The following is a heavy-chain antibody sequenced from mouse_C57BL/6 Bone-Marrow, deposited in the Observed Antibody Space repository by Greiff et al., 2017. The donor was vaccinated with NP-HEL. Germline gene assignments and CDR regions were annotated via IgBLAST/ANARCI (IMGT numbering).Heavy chain of an antibody. CDR2: IDPENGDT. Sequence: VQLQQSGAELVRPGASVKLSCTASGFNIKDDYMHWVKQRPEQGLEWIGWIDPENGDTEYASKFQGKATITADTSSNTAYLQLSSLTSEDTAVYYCTTFYYYGSSYWYYFDYWGQGTTLTVSS. V-gene: IGHV14-4*01. D-gene: IGHD1-1*01. J-gene: IGHJ2*01. CDR3: TTFYYYGSSYWYYFDY. CDR1: GFNIKDDY.